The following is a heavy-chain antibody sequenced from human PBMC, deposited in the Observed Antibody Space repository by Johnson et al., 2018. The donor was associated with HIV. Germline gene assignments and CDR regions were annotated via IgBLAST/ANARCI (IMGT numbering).Heavy chain of an antibody. CDR1: GFTFSNYA. CDR2: ISGSGGTT. CDR3: ARQRGCDI. V-gene: IGHV3-23*04. J-gene: IGHJ3*02. Sequence: VQLVESGGGLVQPGGSLRLSCAASGFTFSNYAMNWVRQAPGKGLEWVSTISGSGGTTYYADSVKGRFTISRDNSKTTLYLQMNSLRVEDTAVYYCARQRGCDIWGQGTMVTVSS.